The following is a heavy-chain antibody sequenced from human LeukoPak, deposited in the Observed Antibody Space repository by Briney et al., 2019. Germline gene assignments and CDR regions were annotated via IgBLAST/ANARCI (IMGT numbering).Heavy chain of an antibody. CDR3: ARGWIGPLVRLLLFDY. CDR2: ISSSSSTI. D-gene: IGHD3-22*01. V-gene: IGHV3-48*01. Sequence: PGGSLRLSCAASGFTFRTYSMNWVRQAPGKGLEWASYISSSSSTIYYADSVKGRFTISRYNAKNSLDLLMNSLRAEDTAVYYCARGWIGPLVRLLLFDYWGQGTVVTVSS. CDR1: GFTFRTYS. J-gene: IGHJ4*02.